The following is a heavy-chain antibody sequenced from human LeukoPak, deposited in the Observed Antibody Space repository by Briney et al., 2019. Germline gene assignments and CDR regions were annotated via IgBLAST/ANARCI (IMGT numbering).Heavy chain of an antibody. Sequence: SETLSLTCTVSGGSISSSYYWGWIRQPPGKGLEWIGSIYYSGSTYYNPSLKSRVTISVDTSKNQFSLKLSSVTAADTAVYYCASLYDFWSGTPRSDIWGQGTMVTVSS. D-gene: IGHD3-3*01. J-gene: IGHJ3*02. CDR3: ASLYDFWSGTPRSDI. CDR2: IYYSGST. V-gene: IGHV4-39*01. CDR1: GGSISSSYY.